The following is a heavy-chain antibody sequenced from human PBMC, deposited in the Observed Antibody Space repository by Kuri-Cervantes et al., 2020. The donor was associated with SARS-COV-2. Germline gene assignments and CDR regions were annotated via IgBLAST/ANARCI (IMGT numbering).Heavy chain of an antibody. J-gene: IGHJ6*02. V-gene: IGHV3-30*09. D-gene: IGHD5-18*01. CDR1: GFVFRSQA. Sequence: GESLKISCGVSGFVFRSQAMHWVRQAPGKGLEWVAVISYDGSNSYYADSVKGRFAVSRDNSKNILYLQMNSLSAEDTAVYYCARGIHEGLDVWGPGTTVTVSS. CDR3: ARGIHEGLDV. CDR2: ISYDGSNS.